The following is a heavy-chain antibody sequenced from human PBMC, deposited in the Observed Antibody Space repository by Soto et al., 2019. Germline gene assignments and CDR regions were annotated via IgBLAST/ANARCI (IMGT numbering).Heavy chain of an antibody. CDR3: ARATAPCWFDP. Sequence: SETLCPPRSVFWGSIIDLGFLWILIRQHPGKGLELIGYIYHSGTTYYNPSLESRLSISADSSKNLLSLDLTSVTAADTAIYYCARATAPCWFDPWGQGTLVTVPQ. D-gene: IGHD1-1*01. V-gene: IGHV4-31*02. CDR2: IYHSGTT. CDR1: WGSIIDLGFL. J-gene: IGHJ5*02.